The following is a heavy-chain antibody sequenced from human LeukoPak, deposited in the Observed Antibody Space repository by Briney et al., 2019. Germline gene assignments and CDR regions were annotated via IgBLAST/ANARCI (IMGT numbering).Heavy chain of an antibody. CDR2: IKSKTGGGTT. V-gene: IGHV3-15*01. D-gene: IGHD3-10*01. J-gene: IGHJ4*02. Sequence: PGGSLRLSCAASGFTFSNAWMSWVRQAPGKGLEWVGCIKSKTGGGTTDYAAPVKGRFTISRDDSKNTLYLQMNSLKTEDTAVYYCATRGLKGSGSYYPPPGYWGQGTLVTVSS. CDR3: ATRGLKGSGSYYPPPGY. CDR1: GFTFSNAW.